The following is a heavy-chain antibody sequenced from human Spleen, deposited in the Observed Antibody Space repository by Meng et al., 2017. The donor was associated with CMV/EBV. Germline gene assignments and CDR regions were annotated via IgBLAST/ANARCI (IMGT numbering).Heavy chain of an antibody. V-gene: IGHV1-69*10. Sequence: SVKVSCKASGGTLNNYAIHWVRQAPGQGLEWMGGIIPILSLTNYAQRFQGRVTITADESTTTAYMDLSSLRSDDTALYFCARGSAVGAMGCDYWGQGTLVTVSS. CDR3: ARGSAVGAMGCDY. CDR2: IIPILSLT. CDR1: GGTLNNYA. D-gene: IGHD1-26*01. J-gene: IGHJ4*02.